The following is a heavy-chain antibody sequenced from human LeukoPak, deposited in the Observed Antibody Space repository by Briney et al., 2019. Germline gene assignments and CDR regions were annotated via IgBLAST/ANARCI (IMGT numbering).Heavy chain of an antibody. V-gene: IGHV4-59*01. Sequence: SETLSLTCTVSGGSISSYYWSWIRQPPGKGLEWIGYIYYSGSTNYNPSLKSRVTMSVDTSKNQFSLKLGSVTAADTAVYYCASKGYYGSGRFDYWGQGTLVTVSS. CDR1: GGSISSYY. D-gene: IGHD3-10*01. CDR3: ASKGYYGSGRFDY. CDR2: IYYSGST. J-gene: IGHJ4*02.